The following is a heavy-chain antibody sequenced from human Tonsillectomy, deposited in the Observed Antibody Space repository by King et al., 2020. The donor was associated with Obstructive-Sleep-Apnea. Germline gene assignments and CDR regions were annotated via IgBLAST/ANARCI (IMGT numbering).Heavy chain of an antibody. Sequence: GGGWGRAGRALRLSWAASGFTFDDYDMHWVRQAPGKGLEWVSGISWNSGSRGYADSVKGRFTIARDNAKNSLYLQMNSLRAEDTALYYCATDYYYDCSGYFDYWGQGTLVTVSS. V-gene: IGHV3-9*01. CDR2: ISWNSGSR. CDR3: ATDYYYDCSGYFDY. D-gene: IGHD3-22*01. J-gene: IGHJ4*02. CDR1: GFTFDDYD.